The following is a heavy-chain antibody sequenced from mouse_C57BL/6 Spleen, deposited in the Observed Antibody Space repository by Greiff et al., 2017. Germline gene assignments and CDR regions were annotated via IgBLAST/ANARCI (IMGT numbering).Heavy chain of an antibody. Sequence: QGVESGGGLVKPGGSLKLSCAASGFTFSSYAMSWVRQTPEKRLEWVATISDGGSYTYYPDNVKGRFTISRDNAKNNLYLQMSHLKSEDTAMYYCARDKKAITTVAYYFDYWGQGTTLTVSS. CDR3: ARDKKAITTVAYYFDY. V-gene: IGHV5-4*01. CDR1: GFTFSSYA. CDR2: ISDGGSYT. J-gene: IGHJ2*01. D-gene: IGHD1-1*01.